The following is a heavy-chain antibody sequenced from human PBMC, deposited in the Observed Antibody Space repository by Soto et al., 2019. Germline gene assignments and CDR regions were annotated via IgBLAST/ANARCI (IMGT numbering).Heavy chain of an antibody. D-gene: IGHD3-16*01. Sequence: PGGSLRLSCAASGFTRTYNYMNWVRQAPGKGLEWVSLIYSGGSTYYADSVNGRFTISRDNSKNTLYLQMNSLRVEDTAVYYCARHAGIDFNNYGPHFDHWGQGTLVTVSP. CDR2: IYSGGST. CDR1: GFTRTYNY. CDR3: ARHAGIDFNNYGPHFDH. J-gene: IGHJ4*02. V-gene: IGHV3-53*01.